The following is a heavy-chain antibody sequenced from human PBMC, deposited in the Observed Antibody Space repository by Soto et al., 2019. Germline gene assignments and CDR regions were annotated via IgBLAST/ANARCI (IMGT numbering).Heavy chain of an antibody. J-gene: IGHJ5*02. CDR2: IYYSGST. CDR1: GGSISSGDYY. D-gene: IGHD6-19*01. Sequence: SETLSLTCTVSGGSISSGDYYWSWVRQPPGKGLEWIGYIYYSGSTYYNPSLKSRVTISVDTSKNQFSLKLSSVTAADTAVYYCAREYSSGWYVYWFGPWGQGTLVTVSS. CDR3: AREYSSGWYVYWFGP. V-gene: IGHV4-30-4*01.